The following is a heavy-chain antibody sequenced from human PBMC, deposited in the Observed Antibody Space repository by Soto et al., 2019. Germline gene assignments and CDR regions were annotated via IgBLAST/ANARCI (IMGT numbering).Heavy chain of an antibody. V-gene: IGHV4-59*01. J-gene: IGHJ6*02. CDR3: ARDTSYSGSYEGELYYYYYGMDV. D-gene: IGHD1-26*01. Sequence: PSETLSLTCTVSGGSISSYYWSWIRQPPGKGLEWIGYIYYSGSTNYNPSLKSRVTISVDTSKNQFSLKLSSVTAADTAVYYCARDTSYSGSYEGELYYYYYGMDVWGQGTTVTVSS. CDR1: GGSISSYY. CDR2: IYYSGST.